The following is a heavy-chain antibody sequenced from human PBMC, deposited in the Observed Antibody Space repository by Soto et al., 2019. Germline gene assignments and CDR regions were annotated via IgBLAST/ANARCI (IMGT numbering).Heavy chain of an antibody. CDR3: ARDLWGYCGTDCYPLDV. CDR1: GGSISSGDYY. Sequence: PSETLSLTCTVSGGSISSGDYYWSWIRQPPGKGLEWIGYIYHSGSTYYNPSLKSRVTISVDTSKNQFSLKLNSVTAADTAVYYCARDLWGYCGTDCYPLDVWGQGTLVTAPQ. CDR2: IYHSGST. D-gene: IGHD2-21*02. V-gene: IGHV4-30-4*02. J-gene: IGHJ4*02.